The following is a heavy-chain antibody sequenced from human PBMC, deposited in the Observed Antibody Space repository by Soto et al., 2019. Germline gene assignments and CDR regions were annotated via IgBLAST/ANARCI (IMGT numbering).Heavy chain of an antibody. D-gene: IGHD1-26*01. J-gene: IGHJ4*02. V-gene: IGHV4-59*01. CDR3: ARDQGGATGFDY. Sequence: SETLSLTCTVSGGSISSYYWSWIRQPPGKGLEWIGYIYYSGSTNYNPSLKSRVTISVDTSKNQFSLKLSSVTAADTAVYYCARDQGGATGFDYWGQGTLVTVSS. CDR2: IYYSGST. CDR1: GGSISSYY.